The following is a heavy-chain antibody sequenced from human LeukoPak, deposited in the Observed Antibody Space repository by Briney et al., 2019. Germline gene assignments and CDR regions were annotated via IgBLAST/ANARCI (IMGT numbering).Heavy chain of an antibody. D-gene: IGHD3-10*01. CDR1: GGSISSGGYY. CDR2: IYHSGST. CDR3: ARITTMVRGVIDY. J-gene: IGHJ4*02. Sequence: TLSLTCTVSGGSISSGGYYWSWIRQPPGKGLEWIGYIYHSGSTYYNPSLKSRVTISVDRSKNQFSLKLSSVTAADTAVYYCARITTMVRGVIDYWGQGTLVTVSS. V-gene: IGHV4-30-2*01.